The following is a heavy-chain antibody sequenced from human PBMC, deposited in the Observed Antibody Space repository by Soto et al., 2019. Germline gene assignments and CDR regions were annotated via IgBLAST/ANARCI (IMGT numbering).Heavy chain of an antibody. CDR2: IDPSDSYT. J-gene: IGHJ4*02. Sequence: PGDSLKIPCHTFGCTFPNYWINRVRQMPGKGLEWMGRIDPSDSYTNFTPPFKGHVTISTNKSISTAYLQWSSLKASDSAIYYCARNWGSYFDYWGQGTLVTVSS. V-gene: IGHV5-10-1*01. D-gene: IGHD7-27*01. CDR1: GCTFPNYW. CDR3: ARNWGSYFDY.